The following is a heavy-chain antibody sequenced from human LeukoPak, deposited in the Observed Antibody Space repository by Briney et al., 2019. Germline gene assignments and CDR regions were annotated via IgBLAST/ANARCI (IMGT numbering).Heavy chain of an antibody. CDR3: AKRGVVIRVVLVGFHKEANYFDS. Sequence: GGSLRLSCAVSGITLSNYGMSWVRQSPGKGLEWFAGISGSGGVTNYAESVKGRFTISRDNSKNTLYLQMNSLRAEDTAVYFCAKRGVVIRVVLVGFHKEANYFDSGGRGALVTVSS. D-gene: IGHD2-21*01. CDR1: GITLSNYG. V-gene: IGHV3-23*01. J-gene: IGHJ4*02. CDR2: ISGSGGVT.